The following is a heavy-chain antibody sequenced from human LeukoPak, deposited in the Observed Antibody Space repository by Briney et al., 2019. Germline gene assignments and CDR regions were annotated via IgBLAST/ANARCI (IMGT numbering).Heavy chain of an antibody. CDR2: IYYSGST. CDR1: GGSISSSSYY. J-gene: IGHJ4*02. Sequence: PSETLSLTCTVSGGSISSSSYYWGWIRQPPGKGLEWIGSIYYSGSTYYNPSLKSRVTISVDTSKNRFSLKLSSVTAADTAVYYCARRTVTYFDYWGQGTLVTVSS. D-gene: IGHD4-17*01. CDR3: ARRTVTYFDY. V-gene: IGHV4-39*01.